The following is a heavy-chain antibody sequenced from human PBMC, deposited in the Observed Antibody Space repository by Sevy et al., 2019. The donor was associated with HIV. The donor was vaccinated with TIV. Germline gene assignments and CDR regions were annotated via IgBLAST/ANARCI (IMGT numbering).Heavy chain of an antibody. D-gene: IGHD3-16*01. CDR3: AKNRRPGGSYFSRHAMDV. V-gene: IGHV3-30*18. J-gene: IGHJ6*02. Sequence: GGSLRLSCAASGFTFSAYDMHWVRQAPGKGLEWVAIISSDGSYRYYADSVRGRFSMSKDNSKNTMYLQISALSIEDTAVYYCAKNRRPGGSYFSRHAMDVWGRGTTVTVSS. CDR1: GFTFSAYD. CDR2: ISSDGSYR.